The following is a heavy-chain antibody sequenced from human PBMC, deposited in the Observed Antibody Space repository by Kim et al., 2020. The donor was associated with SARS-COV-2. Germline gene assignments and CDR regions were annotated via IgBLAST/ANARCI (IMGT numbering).Heavy chain of an antibody. V-gene: IGHV3-30*01. Sequence: VDSVKGRFTISRENSKNPLYLQMNSLRAEDTAVYYCARGGGSYGSAYFDYWGQGTLVTVSS. D-gene: IGHD1-26*01. J-gene: IGHJ4*02. CDR3: ARGGGSYGSAYFDY.